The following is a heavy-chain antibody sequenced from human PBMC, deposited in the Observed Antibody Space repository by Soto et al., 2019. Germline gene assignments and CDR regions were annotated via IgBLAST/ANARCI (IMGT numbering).Heavy chain of an antibody. D-gene: IGHD3-22*01. Sequence: SETLSLTCSASGGSISTGDYYRSWIRHPPGKGLEWIGYIYYSGSTYYNPSLKSRVTISVDTSKNQFSLKLSSVTAADTAVYYCARCPYYYDSSGYLNWFDPWGQGTLVTVS. V-gene: IGHV4-30-4*01. CDR3: ARCPYYYDSSGYLNWFDP. J-gene: IGHJ5*02. CDR1: GGSISTGDYY. CDR2: IYYSGST.